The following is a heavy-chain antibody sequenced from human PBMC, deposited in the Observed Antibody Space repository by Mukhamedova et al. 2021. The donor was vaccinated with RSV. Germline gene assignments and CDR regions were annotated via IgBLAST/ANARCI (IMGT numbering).Heavy chain of an antibody. Sequence: GSTNYNPSLKSRVTISVDTSKNQFSLKLSSVTAADTAVYYCARDFLKGHDFWSGYSSFAFDIWGQGTMVTVSS. CDR2: GST. D-gene: IGHD3-3*01. J-gene: IGHJ3*02. V-gene: IGHV4-59*01. CDR3: ARDFLKGHDFWSGYSSFAFDI.